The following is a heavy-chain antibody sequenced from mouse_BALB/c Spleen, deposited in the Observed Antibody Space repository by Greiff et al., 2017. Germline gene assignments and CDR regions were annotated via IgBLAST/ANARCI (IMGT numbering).Heavy chain of an antibody. D-gene: IGHD1-1*01. CDR2: ISDGGSYT. CDR1: GFTFSDYY. CDR3: ARDYYGSSYAMDY. V-gene: IGHV5-4*02. J-gene: IGHJ4*01. Sequence: EVQRVESGGGLVQPGGSLKLSCAASGFTFSDYYMYWVRQTPEKRLEWVATISDGGSYTYYPDSVKGRFTISRDNAKNNLYLQMSSLKSEDTAMYYCARDYYGSSYAMDYWGQGTSVTVSS.